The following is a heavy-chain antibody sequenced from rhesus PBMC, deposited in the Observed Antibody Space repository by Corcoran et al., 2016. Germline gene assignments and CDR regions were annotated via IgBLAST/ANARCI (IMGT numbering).Heavy chain of an antibody. D-gene: IGHD3-34*01. CDR2: IYGGSGNT. V-gene: IGHV4-147*01. CDR1: GASISSNY. J-gene: IGHJ4*01. CDR3: ARGTGVIITMSSWGY. Sequence: QVQLQESGQGLVKPSETLPLTCAVSGASISSNYWSCIRQPPGKGLEWIGYIYGGSGNTSNKPSIKRRINISKDTSKNQFALKLSSVTAADTAVYYCARGTGVIITMSSWGYWGQGVLVTVSS.